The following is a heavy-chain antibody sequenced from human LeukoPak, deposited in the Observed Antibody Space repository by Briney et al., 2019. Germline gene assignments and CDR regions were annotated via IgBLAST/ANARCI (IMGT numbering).Heavy chain of an antibody. V-gene: IGHV3-66*01. J-gene: IGHJ4*02. CDR3: ARDLRKQGFWS. D-gene: IGHD3-3*01. CDR2: IYSGERT. Sequence: PGGSLRLSCAASGFNVSTNYMSWVRQAPGRGLGWVSTIYSGERTDYADSVKDRFTISRDKTMNTLYLQMSSLRVEDTAVYYCARDLRKQGFWSWGQGTLVTVSS. CDR1: GFNVSTNY.